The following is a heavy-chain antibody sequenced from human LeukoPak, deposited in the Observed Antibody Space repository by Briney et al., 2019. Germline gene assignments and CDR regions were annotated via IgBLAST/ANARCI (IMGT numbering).Heavy chain of an antibody. CDR3: ARGFNYDILTGYLATGAFDI. V-gene: IGHV4-34*01. Sequence: KTSETLSLTCTVSGGSISSYYWSWIRQPPGKGLEWIGEINHSGSTNYNPSLKSRVTISVDTSKNQFSLKLSSVTAADTAVYYCARGFNYDILTGYLATGAFDIWGQGTMVTVSS. CDR1: GGSISSYY. CDR2: INHSGST. J-gene: IGHJ3*02. D-gene: IGHD3-9*01.